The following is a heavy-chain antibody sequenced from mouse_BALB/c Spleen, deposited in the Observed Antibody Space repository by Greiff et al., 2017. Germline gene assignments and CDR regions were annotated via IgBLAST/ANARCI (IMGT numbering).Heavy chain of an antibody. Sequence: LQQPGAELVKPGASVKMSCKASGYTFTSYNMHWVKQTPGQGLEWIGAIYPGNGDTSYNQKFKGKATLTADKSSSTAYMQLSSLTSEDSAVYYCARFLLDYWGQGTTLTVSS. CDR3: ARFLLDY. CDR1: GYTFTSYN. CDR2: IYPGNGDT. D-gene: IGHD2-1*01. V-gene: IGHV1-12*01. J-gene: IGHJ2*01.